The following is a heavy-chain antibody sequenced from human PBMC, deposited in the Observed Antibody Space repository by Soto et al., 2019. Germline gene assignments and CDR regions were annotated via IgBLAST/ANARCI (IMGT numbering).Heavy chain of an antibody. D-gene: IGHD3-3*02. CDR1: GFNFGNFG. CDR3: ARNPRSDIFGVRTIVENWLEP. Sequence: GGSLRLSCAASGFNFGNFGMSWVRQAPGKGLQWVSSITNTGGATYHTDSVKGRFIVSRDNSKNVMFLLMRGLGVDDTALYFCARNPRSDIFGVRTIVENWLEPWGRGSLVTVS. CDR2: ITNTGGAT. J-gene: IGHJ5*02. V-gene: IGHV3-23*01.